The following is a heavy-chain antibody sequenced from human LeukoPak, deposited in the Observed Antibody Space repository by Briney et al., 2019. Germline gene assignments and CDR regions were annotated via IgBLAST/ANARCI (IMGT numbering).Heavy chain of an antibody. CDR3: GRDPNGDYVGAFEF. J-gene: IGHJ3*01. V-gene: IGHV3-23*01. CDR2: IGGSGTNT. Sequence: GGSLRLSCVASEFTFASYDMTWVRLTPGKGLEWVSSIGGSGTNTNYADSVRGRFTISRDNSKNTLYLQMNSLRAEDTAVYYCGRDPNGDYVGAFEFWGQGTLVTVSS. CDR1: EFTFASYD. D-gene: IGHD4-17*01.